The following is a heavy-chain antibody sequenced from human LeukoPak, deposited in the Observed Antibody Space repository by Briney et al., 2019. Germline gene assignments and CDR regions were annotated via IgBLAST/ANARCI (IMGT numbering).Heavy chain of an antibody. CDR2: INHSGST. Sequence: SETLSLTCAVYVGSLCGHYWNSLPHPPGEGLGCGGEINHSGSTNYNPTLRSRVTISIDTSKSHYSLNLTSVTAADTAVYYCARGPRVSVMATITWYFNYWGQGTLVTVSS. CDR1: VGSLCGHY. J-gene: IGHJ4*02. CDR3: ARGPRVSVMATITWYFNY. D-gene: IGHD5-24*01. V-gene: IGHV4-34*01.